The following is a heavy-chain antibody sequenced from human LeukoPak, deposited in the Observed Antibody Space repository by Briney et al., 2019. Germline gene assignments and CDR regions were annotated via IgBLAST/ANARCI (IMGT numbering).Heavy chain of an antibody. J-gene: IGHJ4*02. CDR1: GGSISSGSYY. CDR3: ARGKDYYDSSGYSPSYDY. V-gene: IGHV4-61*02. D-gene: IGHD3-22*01. CDR2: IYTSWST. Sequence: SQTLSLTCTVSGGSISSGSYYWSWIRQPAGKGLEWIGRIYTSWSTNYNPSLKSRVTIPVDTSKNQFSLKLSSVTAADTAVYYCARGKDYYDSSGYSPSYDYWGQGTLVTVSS.